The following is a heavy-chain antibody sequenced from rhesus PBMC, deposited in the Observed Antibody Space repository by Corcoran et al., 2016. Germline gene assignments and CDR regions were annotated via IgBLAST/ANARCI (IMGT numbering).Heavy chain of an antibody. J-gene: IGHJ4*01. CDR3: TRDDGGYSYGLTNFFDY. V-gene: IGHV3-7*01. CDR1: GFTLGAYG. D-gene: IGHD5-36*01. Sequence: EVPLVESGGGLVQPGGSLSLSCAASGFTLGAYGFPWVRQAQGKGLEWVSSISNTGKTIFYADSVKGRFTVSRDNAKNSLSLQMNSLRAEDTAVYYCTRDDGGYSYGLTNFFDYWGQGVLVTVSA. CDR2: ISNTGKTI.